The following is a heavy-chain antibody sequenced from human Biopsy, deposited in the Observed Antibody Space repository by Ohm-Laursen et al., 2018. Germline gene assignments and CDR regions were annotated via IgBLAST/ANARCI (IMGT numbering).Heavy chain of an antibody. D-gene: IGHD3-3*01. V-gene: IGHV3-9*01. Sequence: SLRLSCAASGFTFDDYAMHWVRQAPGKGLEWVSGISWDRGSEGYADSVKGRFTISRDNAKNSLFLQMNSLTTEDTALYYCVRGYSSSWSGYLDHWGQGTLVTVSS. CDR2: ISWDRGSE. J-gene: IGHJ4*02. CDR3: VRGYSSSWSGYLDH. CDR1: GFTFDDYA.